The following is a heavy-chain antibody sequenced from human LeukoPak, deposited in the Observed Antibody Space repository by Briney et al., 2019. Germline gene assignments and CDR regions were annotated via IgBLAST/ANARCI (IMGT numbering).Heavy chain of an antibody. CDR1: GFTFSSYG. J-gene: IGHJ4*02. D-gene: IGHD1-20*01. Sequence: TGGSLRLSCAASGFTFSSYGMHWVRQAPGKGLEWVAVISYDGSNKYYADSVKGRFTISRDNAKNTLYLQMNSLRAEDTAVYYCMYIHIGYWGQGTLVTVSS. CDR3: MYIHIGY. V-gene: IGHV3-30*03. CDR2: ISYDGSNK.